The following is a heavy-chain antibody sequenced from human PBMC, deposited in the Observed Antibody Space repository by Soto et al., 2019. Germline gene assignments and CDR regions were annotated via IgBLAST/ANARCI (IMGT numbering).Heavy chain of an antibody. CDR1: NFIFSTYA. CDR2: IHTTGDRI. J-gene: IGHJ4*03. Sequence: GGSLRLSCTTSNFIFSTYAMTWIRQAPGGRLEWVASIHTTGDRIAYADSLRGRFTVSRDNSENTLSLQMNSLRAEDTAIYYCTRDPNGDHVGALDFWDQGTMVTVSS. V-gene: IGHV3-23*01. CDR3: TRDPNGDHVGALDF. D-gene: IGHD4-17*01.